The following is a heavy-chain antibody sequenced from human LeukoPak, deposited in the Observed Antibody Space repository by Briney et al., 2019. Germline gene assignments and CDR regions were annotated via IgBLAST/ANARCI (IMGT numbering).Heavy chain of an antibody. Sequence: SSETLSLTCTVSGGSISSSSYYWGWIRQPPGKGLEWIGSIYYSGSTYYNPSLKSRVTISVDTSKNQFSLKLSSVTAADTAVYYCARRRGQRQWLVQGAFDIWGQGTMVTVSS. CDR2: IYYSGST. CDR1: GGSISSSSYY. J-gene: IGHJ3*02. D-gene: IGHD6-19*01. CDR3: ARRRGQRQWLVQGAFDI. V-gene: IGHV4-39*01.